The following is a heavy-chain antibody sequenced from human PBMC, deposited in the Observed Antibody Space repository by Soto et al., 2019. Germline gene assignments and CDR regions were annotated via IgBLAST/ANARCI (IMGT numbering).Heavy chain of an antibody. CDR2: ISGSGGST. CDR3: AKDLYCSGGSCYRGFDY. Sequence: GGSLRLSCAASGFTFSSYAMSWVRQAPGKGLEWVSAISGSGGSTYYADSVKGRFTISRDNSKNTLYLQMNSLRAEDTAVYYCAKDLYCSGGSCYRGFDYWGQGTLVTVSS. D-gene: IGHD2-15*01. J-gene: IGHJ4*02. V-gene: IGHV3-23*01. CDR1: GFTFSSYA.